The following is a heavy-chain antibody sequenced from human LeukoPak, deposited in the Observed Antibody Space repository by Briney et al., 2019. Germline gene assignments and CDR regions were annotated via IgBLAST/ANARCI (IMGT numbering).Heavy chain of an antibody. V-gene: IGHV3-48*01. CDR1: GFMFRSYS. Sequence: PGGSLRLSCAASGFMFRSYSMNWVRQAPGKGLEWVSYISSSSSSIYYADSVKGRSTISRDNAKNSLYLQMNSLRAEDTAVYYCARPFGRYGDYENYYFDYWGQGTLVTVSS. D-gene: IGHD4-17*01. J-gene: IGHJ4*02. CDR3: ARPFGRYGDYENYYFDY. CDR2: ISSSSSSI.